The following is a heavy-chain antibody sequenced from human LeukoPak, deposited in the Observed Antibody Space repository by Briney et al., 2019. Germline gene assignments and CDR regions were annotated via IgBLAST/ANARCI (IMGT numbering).Heavy chain of an antibody. CDR2: MSPNSGDT. J-gene: IGHJ4*02. D-gene: IGHD1-1*01. CDR1: GYTFTNLD. CDR3: ASNPPNTGDFYY. Sequence: ASVRVSCTTSGYTFTNLDINWLRQAPGQGLEWMGWMSPNSGDTGYAQKFQGRVSMTRDTSISTAYMELSSLRSEDMAVYYCASNPPNTGDFYYWGLGSLVTVSS. V-gene: IGHV1-8*01.